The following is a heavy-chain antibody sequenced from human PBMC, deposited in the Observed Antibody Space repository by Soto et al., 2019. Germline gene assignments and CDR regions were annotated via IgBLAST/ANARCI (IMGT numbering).Heavy chain of an antibody. J-gene: IGHJ2*01. CDR3: AKRTVGWYFGL. V-gene: IGHV3-23*01. CDR2: ISGSGGST. Sequence: EVQLLESGGGLVQPGGSLRLSCAASGFTFSSYAMSWVRQAPGKGLEWVSVISGSGGSTYSADSVKGRFTISRDNSKNTLYLQMNSLRAEDTAVYYCAKRTVGWYFGLWGRGTLVTVSS. D-gene: IGHD4-17*01. CDR1: GFTFSSYA.